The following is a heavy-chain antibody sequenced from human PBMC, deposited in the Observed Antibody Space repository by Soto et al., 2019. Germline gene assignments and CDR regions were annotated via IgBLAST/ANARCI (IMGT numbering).Heavy chain of an antibody. Sequence: EVQLVESGGGLVQPGRSLRLSCAASGFTFSDHYMDWVRQAPEKGLEWVGRTKHKREKYSTEYAASLKGRFSISRDYSRSTLYLQLNSVKTEDTAVYYCVCCISGEVHWGQGTLVTVSS. CDR2: TKHKREKYST. J-gene: IGHJ1*01. CDR3: VCCISGEVH. CDR1: GFTFSDHY. V-gene: IGHV3-72*01. D-gene: IGHD3-3*02.